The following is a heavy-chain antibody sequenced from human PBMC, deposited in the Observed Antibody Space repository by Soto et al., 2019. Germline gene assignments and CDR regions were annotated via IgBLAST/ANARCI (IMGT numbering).Heavy chain of an antibody. CDR2: ISSTTNYI. V-gene: IGHV3-21*06. J-gene: IGHJ4*02. CDR3: ARESEDLTSNFDY. CDR1: GFTFTRCS. Sequence: GGSLRLSCAASGFTFTRCSMNWVRQAPGKGLEWVSSISSTTNYIYYGDSMKGRFTISRDNAKNSLYLEMNSLRAEDTAVYYCARESEDLTSNFDYWGQGTLVTVSS.